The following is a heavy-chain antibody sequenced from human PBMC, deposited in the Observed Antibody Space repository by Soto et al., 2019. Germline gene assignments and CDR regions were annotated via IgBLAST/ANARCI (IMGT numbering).Heavy chain of an antibody. V-gene: IGHV4-34*01. CDR3: ASCRYSNYYYYYGMDV. Sequence: SETLSLTCAVYGGSFSGYYWSWIRQPPGKGLEWIGEINHSGSTNYNPSLKSRVTISVDTSKNQFSLKLSSVTAADTAVYYCASCRYSNYYYYYGMDVWGQGTTVTVS. CDR2: INHSGST. J-gene: IGHJ6*02. CDR1: GGSFSGYY. D-gene: IGHD4-4*01.